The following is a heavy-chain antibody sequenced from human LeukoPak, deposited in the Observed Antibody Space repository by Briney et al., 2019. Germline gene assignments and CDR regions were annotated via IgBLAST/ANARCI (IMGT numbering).Heavy chain of an antibody. D-gene: IGHD1-1*01. CDR3: ARDRVPGNDNDY. Sequence: GGSLRLSCEASGVTFSSYVMSWVRQAPGKGLEWVSAISGSGGSTYYADSVKGRFTISRDNSKNTLYLQMNSLRAEDTAVYYCARDRVPGNDNDYWGQGTLVTVSS. J-gene: IGHJ4*02. CDR2: ISGSGGST. V-gene: IGHV3-23*01. CDR1: GVTFSSYV.